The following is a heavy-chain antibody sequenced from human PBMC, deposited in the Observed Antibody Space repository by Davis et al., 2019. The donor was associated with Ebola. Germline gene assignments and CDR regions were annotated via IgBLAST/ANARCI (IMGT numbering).Heavy chain of an antibody. Sequence: GESLKISCAASGFTFSDYYMSWIRQAPGKGLEWVSYISSSGSYIYYADSVKGRFTISRDNAKNSLYLQMNSLRAEDTAVYYCAREGPYSSSWYFDYWGQGTLVTVSS. CDR2: ISSSGSYI. D-gene: IGHD6-13*01. CDR1: GFTFSDYY. J-gene: IGHJ4*02. CDR3: AREGPYSSSWYFDY. V-gene: IGHV3-11*04.